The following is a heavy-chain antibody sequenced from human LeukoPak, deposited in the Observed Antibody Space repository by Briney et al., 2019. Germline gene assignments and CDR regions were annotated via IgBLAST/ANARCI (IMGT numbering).Heavy chain of an antibody. CDR2: IYYSGST. CDR1: GGSISNY. D-gene: IGHD1-26*01. J-gene: IGHJ4*02. CDR3: ARDDHDSGNYLGYYFDF. V-gene: IGHV4-59*01. Sequence: SETLSLTCTVSGGSISNYWSWIRQPPGKGLEWIGYIYYSGSTNYNPSLKSRVTISVDTSKNQFSLKLSSVTAADTAVYYCARDDHDSGNYLGYYFDFWGQGTLVTVSS.